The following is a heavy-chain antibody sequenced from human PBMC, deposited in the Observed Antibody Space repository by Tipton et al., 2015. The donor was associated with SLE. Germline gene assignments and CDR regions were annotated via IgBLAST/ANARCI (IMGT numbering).Heavy chain of an antibody. CDR2: IYFSGSA. J-gene: IGHJ2*01. D-gene: IGHD3-10*01. Sequence: TLSLTCTVSGGSISNYYWSWIRQPPGKGLEWIGYIYFSGSANYNPSLKSRVTISLDTSKNQFSLKLSSVTAADTAVYYCARDRRGWYFDLWGRGTLVTVSA. V-gene: IGHV4-59*01. CDR3: ARDRRGWYFDL. CDR1: GGSISNYY.